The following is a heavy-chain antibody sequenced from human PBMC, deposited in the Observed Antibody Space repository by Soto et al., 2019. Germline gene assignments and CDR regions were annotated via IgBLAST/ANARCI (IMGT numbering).Heavy chain of an antibody. CDR2: VYNSGST. J-gene: IGHJ4*02. CDR1: GGSISSNY. CDR3: ARYRREAVAGYTLDN. D-gene: IGHD6-13*01. V-gene: IGHV4-59*01. Sequence: SKTLSLSCTVSGGSISSNYWTWIRQPPGKGLEWIGYVYNSGSTNYNPSLKSRVTISEDTSKSQFSLKVNSMTAADTAVYSCARYRREAVAGYTLDNWGQGILVTVSS.